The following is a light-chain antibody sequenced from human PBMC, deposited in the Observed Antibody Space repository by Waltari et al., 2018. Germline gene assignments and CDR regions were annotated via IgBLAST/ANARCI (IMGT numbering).Light chain of an antibody. CDR3: SSYTSSSTWV. CDR2: GVS. CDR1: SSDVGSYNR. V-gene: IGLV2-18*02. J-gene: IGLJ1*01. Sequence: QSALTQPPSVSGSPGQSVTISCTGTSSDVGSYNRVSWYQQPPDTAPKLIIYGVSDRPAGVPVRVSGSKSANTAFLTISGLQAEDEADYFCSSYTSSSTWVFGTGTKVTVL.